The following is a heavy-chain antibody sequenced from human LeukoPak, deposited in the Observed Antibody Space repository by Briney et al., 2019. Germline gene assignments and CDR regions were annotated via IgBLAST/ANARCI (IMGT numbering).Heavy chain of an antibody. CDR2: ISGSGGST. CDR1: GFTFSSYA. V-gene: IGHV3-23*01. CDR3: ARDALGYCSSTSCYTFDY. D-gene: IGHD2-2*02. J-gene: IGHJ4*02. Sequence: GGSLRLSCAASGFTFSSYAMSWVRQAPGKGLEWVSAISGSGGSTYYADSVKGRFTISRDNSKNTLYLQMNSLRAEDTAVYYCARDALGYCSSTSCYTFDYWGRGTLVTVSS.